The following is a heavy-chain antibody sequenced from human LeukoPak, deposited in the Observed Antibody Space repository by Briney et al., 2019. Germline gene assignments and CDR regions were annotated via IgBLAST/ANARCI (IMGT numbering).Heavy chain of an antibody. J-gene: IGHJ4*02. Sequence: GGSLRLSCVASGFTVSNKYMSWVRQAPGKGLEWVSAISGSGGSTYSADSVKGRFTISRDNSKNTLYLQMNGLRAEDAAVYYCAKDRDYYGSGSYYHNYWGQGTLVTVSS. V-gene: IGHV3-23*01. CDR2: ISGSGGST. D-gene: IGHD3-10*01. CDR1: GFTVSNKY. CDR3: AKDRDYYGSGSYYHNY.